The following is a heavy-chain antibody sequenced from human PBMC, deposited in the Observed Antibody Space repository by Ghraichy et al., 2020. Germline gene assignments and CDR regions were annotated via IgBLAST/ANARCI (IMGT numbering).Heavy chain of an antibody. J-gene: IGHJ5*02. CDR1: GGSFSGYY. Sequence: SETLSLTCAVHGGSFSGYYWSWIRQPPGRGLEWIGEINHSGSNKYNPSLKSRVTTSVDTSKNQFSLRLSSVTAADTAVYYCASVEVGPTNCFDTWGQGTLVTVSS. CDR3: ASVEVGPTNCFDT. V-gene: IGHV4-34*01. CDR2: INHSGSN. D-gene: IGHD1-26*01.